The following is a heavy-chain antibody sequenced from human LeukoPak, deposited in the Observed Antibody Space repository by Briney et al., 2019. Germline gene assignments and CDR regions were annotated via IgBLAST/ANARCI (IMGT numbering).Heavy chain of an antibody. D-gene: IGHD4-23*01. V-gene: IGHV3-23*01. J-gene: IGHJ4*02. CDR1: GFTFSSYA. CDR2: MSGSGGSI. Sequence: GGSLRLSCAASGFTFSSYAMSWVRQAPGKGLEWVSAMSGSGGSIYYADSVKGRFTISRDNSKNTLSLQMNSLRAEDTAVYYCAKALYGGHDYWGQGTLVAVSS. CDR3: AKALYGGHDY.